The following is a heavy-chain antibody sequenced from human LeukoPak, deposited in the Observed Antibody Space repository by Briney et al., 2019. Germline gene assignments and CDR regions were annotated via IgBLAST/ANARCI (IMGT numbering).Heavy chain of an antibody. CDR3: ARGGRDHGFDV. D-gene: IGHD2-21*02. Sequence: PGGSLRLSCAASGFTFSSYAMSWVRQTPGKGLEWVSAISGGGGSTYYADSVKGRFTISRDNAKNTLYLQVDSLRAEDTAVYYCARGGRDHGFDVWGQGTMVTGSS. CDR1: GFTFSSYA. J-gene: IGHJ3*01. V-gene: IGHV3-23*01. CDR2: ISGGGGST.